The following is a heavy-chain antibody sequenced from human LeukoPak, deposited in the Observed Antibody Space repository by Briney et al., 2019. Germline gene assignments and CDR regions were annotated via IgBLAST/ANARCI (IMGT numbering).Heavy chain of an antibody. CDR2: IIPILGIA. J-gene: IGHJ4*02. D-gene: IGHD5-12*01. CDR3: ARDRDIVATISSFDY. Sequence: ASVKVSCKASEGTFSSYAISWVRQAPGQGLEWMGRIIPILGIANYAQKFQGRVTITADKSTSTAYMELNSLRSEDTAVYYCARDRDIVATISSFDYWGQGTLVTVSS. V-gene: IGHV1-69*04. CDR1: EGTFSSYA.